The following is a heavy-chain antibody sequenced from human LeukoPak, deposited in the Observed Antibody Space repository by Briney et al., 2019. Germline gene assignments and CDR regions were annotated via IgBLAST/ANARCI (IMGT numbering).Heavy chain of an antibody. CDR3: ASDRVLGSGSLDN. CDR2: IRGDWHDT. V-gene: IGHV3-74*01. J-gene: IGHJ4*02. D-gene: IGHD3-10*01. Sequence: GGSLRLSCTASGFRFSDFWMHWVRQAPGKGLVWVSRIRGDWHDTTYADSVKGRFTIPRDNAQNTLYLQMNSLRVEDTAVYYCASDRVLGSGSLDNWGQGTLVTVSS. CDR1: GFRFSDFW.